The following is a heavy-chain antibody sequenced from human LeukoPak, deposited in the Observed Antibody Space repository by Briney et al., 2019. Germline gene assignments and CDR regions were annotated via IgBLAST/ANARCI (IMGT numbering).Heavy chain of an antibody. CDR1: GGSISSYY. D-gene: IGHD6-19*01. J-gene: IGHJ6*02. CDR2: IYYSGST. V-gene: IGHV4-59*08. Sequence: SETLSLTCTVSGGSISSYYWSWIRQPPGKGLEWIGYIYYSGSTNYNPSLKSRVTISVDTSKNQFSLKLSSVTAADTAVYCCARAVAGGMDVWGQGTTVTASS. CDR3: ARAVAGGMDV.